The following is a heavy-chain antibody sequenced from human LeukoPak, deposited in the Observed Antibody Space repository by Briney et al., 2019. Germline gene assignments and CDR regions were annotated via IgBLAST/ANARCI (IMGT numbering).Heavy chain of an antibody. J-gene: IGHJ5*02. CDR1: GGSISTYY. CDR2: INHSGST. D-gene: IGHD2-2*01. Sequence: SETLSLTCTVSGGSISTYYWSWIRQSPGKGLEWIGEINHSGSTNYNPSLKSRVTISVDTSKNQFSLKLSSVTAADTAVYYCARHRGYHLNWFDPWGQGTLVTVSS. CDR3: ARHRGYHLNWFDP. V-gene: IGHV4-34*01.